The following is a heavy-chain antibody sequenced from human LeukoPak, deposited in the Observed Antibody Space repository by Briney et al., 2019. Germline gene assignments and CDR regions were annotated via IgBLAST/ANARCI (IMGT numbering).Heavy chain of an antibody. J-gene: IGHJ5*02. CDR3: AGDTHSSSWYDH. CDR2: IYSDGNT. Sequence: GGSLRLSCAASGFTVSSIYMSWVRQAPGKGLEWVSFIYSDGNTYYADSVKGRFTLSRDSSRNTLYLQMNSLRVDDTAVYYCAGDTHSSSWYDHWGQGTLVTVSS. V-gene: IGHV3-53*01. D-gene: IGHD6-19*01. CDR1: GFTVSSIY.